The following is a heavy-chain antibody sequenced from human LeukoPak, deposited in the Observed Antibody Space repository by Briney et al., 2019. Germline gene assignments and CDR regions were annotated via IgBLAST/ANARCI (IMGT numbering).Heavy chain of an antibody. CDR1: GVTFSSYA. CDR2: FRGSGGRT. D-gene: IGHD5-18*01. Sequence: GGALRLSCAASGVTFSSYAMCWVREAPGKGLEWVSAFRGSGGRTYYADSVKGRYTISRDNSKNTLYLQMHSLRAEDTAVYYCSRGPSDTSMSTAFDYWGQGTLVTVSS. J-gene: IGHJ4*02. V-gene: IGHV3-23*01. CDR3: SRGPSDTSMSTAFDY.